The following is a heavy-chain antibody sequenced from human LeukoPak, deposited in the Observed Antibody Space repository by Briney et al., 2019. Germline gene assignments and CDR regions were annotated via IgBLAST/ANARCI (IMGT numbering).Heavy chain of an antibody. Sequence: GTSAKVSCKASGGTFSSYAISWVRQAPGQGLEWMGGIIPIFGTANYAQKFQGRVTITADESTSTAYMELSSLRSEDTAVYYCARDLLDGYNSYYYYGMDVWGQGTTATVSS. CDR1: GGTFSSYA. CDR3: ARDLLDGYNSYYYYGMDV. J-gene: IGHJ6*02. V-gene: IGHV1-69*13. CDR2: IIPIFGTA. D-gene: IGHD5-24*01.